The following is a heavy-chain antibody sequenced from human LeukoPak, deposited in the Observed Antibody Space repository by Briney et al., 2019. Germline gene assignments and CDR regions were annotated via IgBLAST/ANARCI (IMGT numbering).Heavy chain of an antibody. J-gene: IGHJ4*02. Sequence: PSETLSLTCTVSGGSVSSGSYYWSWIRQPPGKGLEWIGYIFYSGSTNYNPSLKSRVTISIDTSQNQFSLRLTSVTAADPAVYYCARRIPTMVGFDYWGQGTLVTVSS. CDR2: IFYSGST. CDR1: GGSVSSGSYY. V-gene: IGHV4-61*01. CDR3: ARRIPTMVGFDY. D-gene: IGHD3-10*01.